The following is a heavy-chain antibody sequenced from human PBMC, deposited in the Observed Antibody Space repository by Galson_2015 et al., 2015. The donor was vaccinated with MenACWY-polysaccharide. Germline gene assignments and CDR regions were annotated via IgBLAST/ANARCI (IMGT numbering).Heavy chain of an antibody. D-gene: IGHD2-2*01. CDR1: GLRFSGSG. CDR2: IQYDGSNE. Sequence: SLRLSCAASGLRFSGSGMHWVRQAPGKGLEWVAVIQYDGSNEVYVDSVKGRFTISRDNSKNIPFLEMNSLRAEDTAVYYCAREGSSIAFHAFDVWGRGTMVTVSS. J-gene: IGHJ3*01. CDR3: AREGSSIAFHAFDV. V-gene: IGHV3-33*01.